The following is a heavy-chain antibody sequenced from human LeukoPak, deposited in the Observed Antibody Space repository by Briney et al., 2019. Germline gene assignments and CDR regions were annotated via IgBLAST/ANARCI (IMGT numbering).Heavy chain of an antibody. CDR1: GYTLTGYY. J-gene: IGHJ1*01. Sequence: VASVKVSCKASGYTLTGYYMNWVRQAPGQGLKCMGWINPNIGGTNYAQKLQCRVTMTKDTSLSTTYMALSRLRSAATAVSYCARVLSERRYSGYWSLEHWGQGTLVTVSS. V-gene: IGHV1-2*02. CDR2: INPNIGGT. D-gene: IGHD5-12*01. CDR3: ARVLSERRYSGYWSLEH.